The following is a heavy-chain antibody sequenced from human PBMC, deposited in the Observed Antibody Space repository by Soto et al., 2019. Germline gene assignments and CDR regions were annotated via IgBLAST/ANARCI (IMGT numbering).Heavy chain of an antibody. D-gene: IGHD1-26*01. Sequence: SETLSLTCTVSGGSISSSSYYWGWIRQPPGKGLEWIGSIYYSGSTYYNPSLKSRVTISVDTSKNQFSLKLSSVTAADTAVYYCARQKVGATDYWGQGTLVTVSS. CDR2: IYYSGST. J-gene: IGHJ4*02. CDR1: GGSISSSSYY. CDR3: ARQKVGATDY. V-gene: IGHV4-39*01.